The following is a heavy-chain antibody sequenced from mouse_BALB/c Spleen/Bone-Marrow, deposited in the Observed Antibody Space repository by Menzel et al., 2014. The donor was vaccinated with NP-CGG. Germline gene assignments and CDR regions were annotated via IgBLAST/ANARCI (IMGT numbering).Heavy chain of an antibody. CDR2: IWGGVIT. Sequence: VQLQQSGPGLVAPSQSLSITCTVSGFSLTDYGVSWIRQPPGKGLEWLGVIWGGVITYYNSALKSSLTISKDNSKSQVFLKMNSLQTDDTAMYYCAKLGGYFDYWGQGATLTVSS. J-gene: IGHJ2*01. V-gene: IGHV2-6-5*01. CDR3: AKLGGYFDY. CDR1: GFSLTDYG.